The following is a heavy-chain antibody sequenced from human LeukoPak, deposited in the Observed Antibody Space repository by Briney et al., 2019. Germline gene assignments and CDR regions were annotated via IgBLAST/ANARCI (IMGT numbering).Heavy chain of an antibody. J-gene: IGHJ4*02. D-gene: IGHD6-13*01. CDR2: IKPDGSAE. CDR3: ARANNSSWHN. V-gene: IGHV3-7*01. CDR1: GFTFSSNW. Sequence: GGSLRLSCATSGFTFSSNWMSWVRHVPGRGLDRVANIKPDGSAEYYAASVKGRFTVSRDNAKNSLYLQMSSLRVEDTAVYYCARANNSSWHNWGQGTLVTVSS.